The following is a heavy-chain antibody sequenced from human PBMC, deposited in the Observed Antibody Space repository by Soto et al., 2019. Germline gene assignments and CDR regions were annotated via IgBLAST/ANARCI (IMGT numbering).Heavy chain of an antibody. CDR2: IDWDDDK. J-gene: IGHJ4*02. Sequence: GSGPTLVNPTQTLTLTCTFSGFSLSTSGMCVSWIRQPPGKALEWLARIDWDDDKYYSTSLKTRLTISKDTSKNQVVLTMTNMDPVDTATYYCARIKRDSSGWYDHYWGQGTLVTVSS. CDR3: ARIKRDSSGWYDHY. D-gene: IGHD6-19*01. CDR1: GFSLSTSGMC. V-gene: IGHV2-70*11.